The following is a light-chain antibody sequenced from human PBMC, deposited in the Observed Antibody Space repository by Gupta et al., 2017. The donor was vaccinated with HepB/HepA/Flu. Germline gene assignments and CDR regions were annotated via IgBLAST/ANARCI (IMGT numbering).Light chain of an antibody. CDR3: LQYNAWPYT. V-gene: IGKV3-15*01. Sequence: EIVMTQSPATLSVSPGERATLSCRASQIVTSNLAWYQQRPGQAPRLLFYGASTSATGIPARFSASASRTEFTLTISSLKSEDFAVSYCLQYNAWPYTFGRGTKLELQ. CDR1: QIVTSN. J-gene: IGKJ2*01. CDR2: GAS.